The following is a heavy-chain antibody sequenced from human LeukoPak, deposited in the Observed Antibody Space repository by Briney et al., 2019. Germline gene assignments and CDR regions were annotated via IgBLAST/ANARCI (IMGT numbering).Heavy chain of an antibody. CDR1: GGSISGYY. J-gene: IGHJ4*02. CDR2: IYYSGST. CDR3: ARADYYDSSGYLY. D-gene: IGHD3-22*01. V-gene: IGHV4-59*01. Sequence: SETLSLTCTVSGGSISGYYWIWIRQPPGKGLEWIGYIYYSGSTNYNPSVQSRVTISVDTSKNQFSLKLNSVTAADTAVYYCARADYYDSSGYLYWGQGTLVTVSS.